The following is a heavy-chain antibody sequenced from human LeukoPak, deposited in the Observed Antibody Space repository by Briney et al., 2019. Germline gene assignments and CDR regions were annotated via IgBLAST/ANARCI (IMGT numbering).Heavy chain of an antibody. CDR2: INHSGST. J-gene: IGHJ5*02. CDR3: ARRSFPYYDFWSGWYNWFDP. CDR1: GGSFSGYY. Sequence: KPSETLSLTCAVYGGSFSGYYWSWIRQPPGKGLEWSGEINHSGSTNYNPSLKSRVTISVDKSKNQFSLKLNSVTAADTAVYYCARRSFPYYDFWSGWYNWFDPWGQGTLVTVSS. D-gene: IGHD3-3*01. V-gene: IGHV4-34*01.